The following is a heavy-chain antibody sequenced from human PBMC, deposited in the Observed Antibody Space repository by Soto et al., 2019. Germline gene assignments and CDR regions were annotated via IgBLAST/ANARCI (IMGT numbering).Heavy chain of an antibody. J-gene: IGHJ4*02. V-gene: IGHV3-74*01. D-gene: IGHD6-19*01. Sequence: PGGSLRLSCAASGFTVSSYWMHWVRQAPGKGLVWVSRINSDGSSISYADSVKGRFTISRDNAKNTLYLQMNSLRVEDTAVYYCARETGYSSGWRQDYWGQGTLVTVSS. CDR2: INSDGSSI. CDR3: ARETGYSSGWRQDY. CDR1: GFTVSSYW.